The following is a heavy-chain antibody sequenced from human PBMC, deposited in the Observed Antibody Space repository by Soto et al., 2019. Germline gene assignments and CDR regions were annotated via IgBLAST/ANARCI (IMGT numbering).Heavy chain of an antibody. CDR2: ISSSSSYI. CDR1: GFTFSSYS. J-gene: IGHJ6*02. D-gene: IGHD4-17*01. Sequence: EGSLRLSCAASGFTFSSYSMDWVRQAPGKGLEWVSSISSSSSYIYYADSVKGRFTISRDNAKNSLYLQMNSLRAEDTAVYYCARPTTHHYYYYGMDVWGQGTTVTVSS. CDR3: ARPTTHHYYYYGMDV. V-gene: IGHV3-21*01.